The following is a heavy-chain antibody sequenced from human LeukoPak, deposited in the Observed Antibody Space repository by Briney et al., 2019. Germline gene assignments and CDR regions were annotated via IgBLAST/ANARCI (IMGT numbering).Heavy chain of an antibody. CDR1: GFTLSSYS. Sequence: GSLRLSCAASGFTLSSYSMNWVRQAPGKGLEWVSSISSSSSYIYYADSVKGRFTISRDNAKNSLYLQMNSLRAEDTAVYYCARAPYSSSWYNWFDPWGQGTLVTVSS. CDR2: ISSSSSYI. CDR3: ARAPYSSSWYNWFDP. J-gene: IGHJ5*02. V-gene: IGHV3-21*01. D-gene: IGHD6-13*01.